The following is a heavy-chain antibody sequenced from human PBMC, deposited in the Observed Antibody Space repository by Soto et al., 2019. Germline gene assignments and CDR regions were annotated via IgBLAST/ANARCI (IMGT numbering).Heavy chain of an antibody. J-gene: IGHJ4*02. CDR3: AKALSLFDY. CDR2: ISGSGGST. Sequence: AGWSLRLSCAASGFTFSSYAMSWVRQAPGKGLEWVSSISGSGGSTYYADSVKGRFTISRDNSKNTLYLQMNSLRAEDTAVYYCAKALSLFDYWGQGTLVTVSX. V-gene: IGHV3-23*01. CDR1: GFTFSSYA.